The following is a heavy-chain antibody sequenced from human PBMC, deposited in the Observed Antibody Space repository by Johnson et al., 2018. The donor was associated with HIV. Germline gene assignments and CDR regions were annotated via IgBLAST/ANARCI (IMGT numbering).Heavy chain of an antibody. D-gene: IGHD2/OR15-2a*01. CDR2: ISYDGSNK. CDR3: AKVIGPSYDPHSAFDV. J-gene: IGHJ3*01. CDR1: GLTFSSYG. Sequence: QVQLVESGGGVVQPGRSLRLSCAASGLTFSSYGMHWVRQAPGKGLEWVAIISYDGSNKYNADSVKGRFTISRDNSKNTLYLQMNSLRAEDTAMYYCAKVIGPSYDPHSAFDVWGQGTMVTV. V-gene: IGHV3-30*18.